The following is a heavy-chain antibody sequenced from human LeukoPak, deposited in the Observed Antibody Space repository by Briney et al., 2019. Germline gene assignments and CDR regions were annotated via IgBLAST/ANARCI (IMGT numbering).Heavy chain of an antibody. CDR2: IYYSGNT. J-gene: IGHJ1*01. Sequence: SETLSLTCTVSGGSITTNSYYWGWIRQPPGKGLEWIGSIYYSGNTYYNPSLKSRVSVSVDTSKNQFSLNLSSVTAADTAVYYCAIPGIHCTDDNCYSGTAEYFQYWGQGTLVTVSS. V-gene: IGHV4-39*01. D-gene: IGHD2-15*01. CDR1: GGSITTNSYY. CDR3: AIPGIHCTDDNCYSGTAEYFQY.